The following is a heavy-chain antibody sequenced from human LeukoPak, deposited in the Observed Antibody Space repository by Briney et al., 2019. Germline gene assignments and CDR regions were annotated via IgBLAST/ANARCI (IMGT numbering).Heavy chain of an antibody. Sequence: PGGSLRLLCAVSRYTLRVYWMRWARQAPGKGLEWVASIDKDGSEKRYVDSVKGRFTISRDNAKNSVYLQMTSLGAEDTAVYYCATYTQHFGAPGGTDYWGLGTLVTVSS. V-gene: IGHV3-7*01. CDR2: IDKDGSEK. J-gene: IGHJ4*02. CDR3: ATYTQHFGAPGGTDY. D-gene: IGHD2-15*01. CDR1: RYTLRVYW.